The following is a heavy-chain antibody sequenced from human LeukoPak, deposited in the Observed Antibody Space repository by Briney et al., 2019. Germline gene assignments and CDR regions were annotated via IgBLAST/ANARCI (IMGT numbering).Heavy chain of an antibody. J-gene: IGHJ4*02. CDR1: GFTVSSKY. V-gene: IGHV3-66*01. CDR3: ASCPEHYGVFRRNYFDY. Sequence: GGSLRLSCAASGFTVSSKYMSWVRQAPGKGLEWVSVIYSGSSTYYADSVKGRFTISRDNSKNTLYLQMNSLRAEDTAVYYCASCPEHYGVFRRNYFDYWGQGTLVTVSS. CDR2: IYSGSST. D-gene: IGHD4-17*01.